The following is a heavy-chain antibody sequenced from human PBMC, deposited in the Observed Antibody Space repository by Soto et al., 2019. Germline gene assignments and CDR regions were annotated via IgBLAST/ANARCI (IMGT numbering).Heavy chain of an antibody. CDR1: GYTFTGNY. V-gene: IGHV1-2*02. D-gene: IGHD1-26*01. Sequence: GASVKVSCKASGYTFTGNYMHWVRQAPGQGLEWMGWINPNSGGTNYAQKFQGRVTMTEDTSTDTAYMELSSLRSEDTAVYYCAANSGSFDYWGQGTLVTVSS. CDR2: INPNSGGT. J-gene: IGHJ4*02. CDR3: AANSGSFDY.